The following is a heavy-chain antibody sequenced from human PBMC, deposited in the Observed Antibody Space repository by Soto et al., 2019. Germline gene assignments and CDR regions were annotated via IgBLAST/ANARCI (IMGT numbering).Heavy chain of an antibody. J-gene: IGHJ5*02. CDR3: VRQASGYYYGWFDP. CDR2: IFYSGGT. CDR1: GGSILDSTYY. V-gene: IGHV4-39*01. D-gene: IGHD3-22*01. Sequence: SETLSLTCTVSGGSILDSTYYWAWIRQSPGKGLEWIGTIFYSGGTFYTPSLKSRVTMSVDTSNNQFSLKLSSVTAADTAVYYCVRQASGYYYGWFDPWGQGILVTV.